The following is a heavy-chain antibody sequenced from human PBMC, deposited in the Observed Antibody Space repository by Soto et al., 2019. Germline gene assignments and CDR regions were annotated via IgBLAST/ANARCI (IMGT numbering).Heavy chain of an antibody. Sequence: ASVKVSCKASGYTFTGYYMHWVRQAPGQGLEWMGWISAYNGNTNYAQKLQGRVTMTTDTSTSTVYMELRSLRSDDTAVYYCARIVGADRRWFDPWGQGTLVTVSS. CDR1: GYTFTGYY. CDR2: ISAYNGNT. D-gene: IGHD1-26*01. CDR3: ARIVGADRRWFDP. J-gene: IGHJ5*02. V-gene: IGHV1-18*04.